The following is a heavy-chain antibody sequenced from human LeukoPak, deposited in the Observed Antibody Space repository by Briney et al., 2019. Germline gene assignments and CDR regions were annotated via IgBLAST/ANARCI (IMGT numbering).Heavy chain of an antibody. CDR3: ARHRRRGIFGVVYPPPSFDY. Sequence: SETLSLTCTVSGGSISSYYWSWIRQPPGKGLEWIGYIYYSGSTNYNPSLKSRVTISVDTSKNQFSLKLSSVTAADTAVYYYARHRRRGIFGVVYPPPSFDYWGQGTLVTVSS. CDR2: IYYSGST. V-gene: IGHV4-59*08. J-gene: IGHJ4*02. CDR1: GGSISSYY. D-gene: IGHD3-3*01.